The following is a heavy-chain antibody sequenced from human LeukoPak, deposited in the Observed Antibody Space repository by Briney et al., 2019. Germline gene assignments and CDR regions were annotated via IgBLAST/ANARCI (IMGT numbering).Heavy chain of an antibody. Sequence: GGSLRLSCAASGFALDDYGMSWVRQAPGKGLEWVSGINWNGGSTGYADSVKGRFTISRDNAKNSLYLQLNSLRAEDTALYYCARAVLGYYDSSGFPQDAFDIWGQGTMVTVSS. J-gene: IGHJ3*02. CDR3: ARAVLGYYDSSGFPQDAFDI. CDR2: INWNGGST. D-gene: IGHD3-22*01. CDR1: GFALDDYG. V-gene: IGHV3-20*04.